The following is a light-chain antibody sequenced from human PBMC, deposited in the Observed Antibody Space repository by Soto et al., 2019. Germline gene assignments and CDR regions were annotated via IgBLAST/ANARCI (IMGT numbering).Light chain of an antibody. J-gene: IGLJ2*01. CDR2: DVS. CDR3: SSYTSSSTPVV. Sequence: QSAPTQPASMSGSPGQSITISCTGTSSDVGAYNYVSWYQQHPGKAPKLIIYDVSYRPSGVSNRFSGSKSGNTASLTISGLQAEDEADYYCSSYTSSSTPVVFGGGTKLTVL. CDR1: SSDVGAYNY. V-gene: IGLV2-14*03.